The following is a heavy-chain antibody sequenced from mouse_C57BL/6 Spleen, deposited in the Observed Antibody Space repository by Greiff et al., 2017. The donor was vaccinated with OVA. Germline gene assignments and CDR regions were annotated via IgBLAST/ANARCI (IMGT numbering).Heavy chain of an antibody. CDR2: IDPSDSYT. V-gene: IGHV1-69*01. Sequence: VQLQQPGAELVMPGASVKLSCKASGYTFTSYWMHWVKQRPGQGLEWIGEIDPSDSYTNYNQKFKGKSTLTVDKSSSTAYMQLSSLTSEDSAVYYCARGRNYEGARDYWGQGTSVTVSS. D-gene: IGHD2-1*01. CDR1: GYTFTSYW. CDR3: ARGRNYEGARDY. J-gene: IGHJ4*01.